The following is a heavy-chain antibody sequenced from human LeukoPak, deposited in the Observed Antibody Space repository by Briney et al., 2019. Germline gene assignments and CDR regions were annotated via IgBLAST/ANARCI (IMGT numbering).Heavy chain of an antibody. CDR1: GGTFSSYA. CDR2: IIAIFGTA. J-gene: IGHJ4*02. V-gene: IGHV1-69*01. D-gene: IGHD2-15*01. Sequence: SSVKVSCKASGGTFSSYAISWVRQAPGQGLEWMGGIIAIFGTANYAQKFQGRVTITADESTSTAYMELSSLRSEDTAVYYCAGRYCSGGSCYSSYFDYWGQGTLVTVSS. CDR3: AGRYCSGGSCYSSYFDY.